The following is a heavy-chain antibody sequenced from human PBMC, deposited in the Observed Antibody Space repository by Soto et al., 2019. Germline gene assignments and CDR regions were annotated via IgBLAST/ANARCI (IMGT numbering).Heavy chain of an antibody. CDR1: VGSISRYY. Sequence: SETLSLTCTVSVGSISRYYWSWGRQPPGKGLEWIGYIYYSGSTNYNPSLKSRVTISVDTSKNQFSLKLSSVTAADTAVYYCARDSIWFGELLGPFDYYYYGMDVWGQGTTVTVSS. V-gene: IGHV4-59*01. D-gene: IGHD3-10*01. J-gene: IGHJ6*02. CDR3: ARDSIWFGELLGPFDYYYYGMDV. CDR2: IYYSGST.